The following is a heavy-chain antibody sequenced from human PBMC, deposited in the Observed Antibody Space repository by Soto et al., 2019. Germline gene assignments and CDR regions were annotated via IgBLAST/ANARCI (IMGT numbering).Heavy chain of an antibody. CDR1: GGSISSGGYY. V-gene: IGHV4-31*03. J-gene: IGHJ4*02. CDR3: ARGRYISSWYTSYYFDY. Sequence: QVQLQESGPGLVKPSQTLSLTCTVSGGSISSGGYYWSWIRQHPGKGLEWIGYIYYSGSTYYNPSLKSRVTISVDTSKNQFSLKLSSVTAADTAVYYCARGRYISSWYTSYYFDYWGQGTLVTVSS. CDR2: IYYSGST. D-gene: IGHD6-13*01.